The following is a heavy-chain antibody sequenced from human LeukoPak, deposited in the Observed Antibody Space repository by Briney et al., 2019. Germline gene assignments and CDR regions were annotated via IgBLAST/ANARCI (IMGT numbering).Heavy chain of an antibody. CDR3: ARGAGGSGRYPFDY. V-gene: IGHV4-59*01. CDR1: GGSISSYY. Sequence: PSETLSLTCTVSGGSISSYYWSWIRQPPGKGLEWIGYIYYSGSTNYNPSLKSRVTISVDMSKNQFSLKLSSVPAADTAVYYCARGAGGSGRYPFDYWGQGTLVTVSS. D-gene: IGHD6-19*01. J-gene: IGHJ4*02. CDR2: IYYSGST.